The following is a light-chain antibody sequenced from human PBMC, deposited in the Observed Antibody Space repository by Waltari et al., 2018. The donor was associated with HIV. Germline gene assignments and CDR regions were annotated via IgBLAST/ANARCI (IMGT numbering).Light chain of an antibody. CDR2: TTK. J-gene: IGLJ2*01. CDR1: NSNIGSNY. CDR3: AAWDASRSGVV. V-gene: IGLV1-47*01. Sequence: QSVLTQSPSASGTPGQWVTISCSGSNSNIGSNYVYWYQHLPGTTPRLLSYTTKRRPSVGPDRFSGAKSGTSASLASSGLRSEEEADYYCAAWDASRSGVVFGGGTKLTVL.